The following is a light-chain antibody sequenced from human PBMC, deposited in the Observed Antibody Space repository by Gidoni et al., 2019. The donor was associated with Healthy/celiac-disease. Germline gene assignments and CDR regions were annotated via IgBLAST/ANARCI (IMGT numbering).Light chain of an antibody. Sequence: DIQLTQSPSFLSASVGDRVTITCRASQGISSYVAWYQQKPGKAPKLLTYAASRFSGSGSGTEFTLTISSLQPEDFATYYCQQLNSYPLTFGPGTKVDIK. CDR1: QGISSY. J-gene: IGKJ3*01. V-gene: IGKV1-9*01. CDR3: QQLNSYPLT. CDR2: AA.